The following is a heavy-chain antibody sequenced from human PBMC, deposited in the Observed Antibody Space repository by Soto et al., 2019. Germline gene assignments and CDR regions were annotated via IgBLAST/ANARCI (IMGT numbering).Heavy chain of an antibody. J-gene: IGHJ3*02. D-gene: IGHD6-13*01. CDR3: ARPYSSSPADAFDI. CDR1: GGSISSYY. CDR2: IYYSGST. V-gene: IGHV4-59*01. Sequence: SETLSLTCTVSGGSISSYYWSWIRQPPGKGLEWIGYIYYSGSTNYNPSLKSRVTISVDTSKNQFSLKLSSVTAADTAVYYCARPYSSSPADAFDIWGQGTMVTVSS.